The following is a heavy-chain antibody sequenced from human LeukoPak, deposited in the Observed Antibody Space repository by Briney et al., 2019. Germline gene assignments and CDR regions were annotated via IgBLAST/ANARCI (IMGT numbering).Heavy chain of an antibody. J-gene: IGHJ4*02. CDR1: GGSISTYY. Sequence: SETLSLTCTVSGGSISTYYWNWIRQPPRKGLEWIGYIDYSGDTNYNSSLKSRVTISVDTSKNQFSLNLNSVTAADTAVYYCARGPYDYVWGSYRYTPQYFDYWGQGTLVTVSS. V-gene: IGHV4-59*12. CDR3: ARGPYDYVWGSYRYTPQYFDY. CDR2: IDYSGDT. D-gene: IGHD3-16*02.